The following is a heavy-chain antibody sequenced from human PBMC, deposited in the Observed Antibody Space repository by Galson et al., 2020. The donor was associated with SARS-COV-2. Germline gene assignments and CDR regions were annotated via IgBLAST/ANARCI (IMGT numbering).Heavy chain of an antibody. D-gene: IGHD6-13*01. V-gene: IGHV4-34*01. J-gene: IGHJ4*02. CDR3: ARGRLYSGNWYSSLYYVDY. CDR2: INHSGNT. CDR1: GGSFNNYL. Sequence: SQASETLSLTCDVSGGSFNNYLWNWIRQSPGEGLEWIGEINHSGNTKYNPSLKSRVTMSVDTSKNQFSLKLTSVTAADTAVYFCARGRLYSGNWYSSLYYVDYWDQGALVTVSA.